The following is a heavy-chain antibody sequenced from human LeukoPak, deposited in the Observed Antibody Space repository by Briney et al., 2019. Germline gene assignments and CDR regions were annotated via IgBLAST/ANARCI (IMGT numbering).Heavy chain of an antibody. D-gene: IGHD1-1*01. CDR3: AKEEFWRFDF. V-gene: IGHV3-7*03. CDR2: ISPDGGVS. CDR1: GFDFSHHY. J-gene: IGHJ4*02. Sequence: PGRSLRLSCAASGFDFSHHYMTWVRQAPGKGPEWVAKISPDGGVSQYVDSVKGRFTISRDNSKNSLSLHMSSLRVEDTALYFCAKEEFWRFDFWGQGTLVTVS.